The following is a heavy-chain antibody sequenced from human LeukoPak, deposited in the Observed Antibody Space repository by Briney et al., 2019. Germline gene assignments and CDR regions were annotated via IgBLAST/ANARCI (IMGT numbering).Heavy chain of an antibody. J-gene: IGHJ4*02. CDR3: PRAPLWFGEVRFDY. Sequence: ASVKVSCKASGYTFTGYYMDWVRQAPGQGLEWMVWINPNSGGTNYAQKFQGRVTMTRDTSISTAYMELSRLRSDDTAVYYCPRAPLWFGEVRFDYWSQGTLVTVSS. CDR2: INPNSGGT. CDR1: GYTFTGYY. D-gene: IGHD3-10*01. V-gene: IGHV1-2*02.